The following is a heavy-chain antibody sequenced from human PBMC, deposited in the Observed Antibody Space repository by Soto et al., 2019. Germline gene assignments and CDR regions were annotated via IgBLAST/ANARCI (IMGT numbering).Heavy chain of an antibody. CDR3: ARQIYPADRGPKFKYYFDS. J-gene: IGHJ4*02. Sequence: GESLKISCKGSGYSFAGYWITWVRQKPGKGLEWMGRIDPSDSQTYYSPSFRGHVTISATKSITTVFLQWSSLRASDTAMYYCARQIYPADRGPKFKYYFDSGGQGTPLTVSS. V-gene: IGHV5-10-1*01. CDR2: IDPSDSQT. D-gene: IGHD3-22*01. CDR1: GYSFAGYW.